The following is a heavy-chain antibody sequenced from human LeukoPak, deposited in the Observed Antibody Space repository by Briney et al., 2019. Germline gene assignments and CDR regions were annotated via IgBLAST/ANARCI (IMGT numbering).Heavy chain of an antibody. CDR2: IYTSGST. CDR3: ARQVPAASSWYYYYYMDV. D-gene: IGHD2-2*01. V-gene: IGHV4-4*07. Sequence: PSETLSLTCTVSGGSISSYYWSWIRQPAGKGLDWIGRIYTSGSTNYNPSLTSRVTMSVDTSKNQFSLKLSSVTAADTAVYYCARQVPAASSWYYYYYMDVWGKGTTVTVSS. CDR1: GGSISSYY. J-gene: IGHJ6*03.